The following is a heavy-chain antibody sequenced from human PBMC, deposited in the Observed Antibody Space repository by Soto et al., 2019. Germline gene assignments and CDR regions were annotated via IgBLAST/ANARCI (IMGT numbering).Heavy chain of an antibody. Sequence: SGPTLVNPTQTLTLTCTFSGFSLNSSGVGVGWIRQPPGKALEWLALIFWDDDKRYSPSLKSRLTITKDTSKNQVVLTMTNMDPVDTATYYCAHRRPVNGDSYFDYWGQGTLVTVSS. D-gene: IGHD4-17*01. CDR3: AHRRPVNGDSYFDY. CDR1: GFSLNSSGVG. CDR2: IFWDDDK. V-gene: IGHV2-5*02. J-gene: IGHJ4*02.